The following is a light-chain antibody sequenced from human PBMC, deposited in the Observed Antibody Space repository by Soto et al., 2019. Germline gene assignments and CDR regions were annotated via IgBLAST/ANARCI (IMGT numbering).Light chain of an antibody. CDR2: GAS. Sequence: VLTLSPGTLSLSPGQGAALSSTASQSVSSNYLAWYQQKPGQAPRLLIYGASTRATGIPDRFSRSGSGTDFPLTISRLEPEESAVYYCQQYGSSPTWRFGQGTKVDI. CDR3: QQYGSSPTWR. V-gene: IGKV3-20*01. CDR1: QSVSSNY. J-gene: IGKJ1*01.